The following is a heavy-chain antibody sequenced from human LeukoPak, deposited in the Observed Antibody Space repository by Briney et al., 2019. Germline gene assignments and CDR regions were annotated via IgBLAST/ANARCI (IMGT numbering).Heavy chain of an antibody. CDR2: IYTSGST. V-gene: IGHV4-61*02. Sequence: SETLSLTCTGSGGSISSGSYYWSWIRQPAGKGLEWIGRIYTSGSTNYNPSLKSRVTISVDTSKNQFSLKLSSVTAADTAVYYCARDYSSSWYYYYYMDVWGKGTTVTVSS. CDR1: GGSISSGSYY. D-gene: IGHD6-13*01. J-gene: IGHJ6*03. CDR3: ARDYSSSWYYYYYMDV.